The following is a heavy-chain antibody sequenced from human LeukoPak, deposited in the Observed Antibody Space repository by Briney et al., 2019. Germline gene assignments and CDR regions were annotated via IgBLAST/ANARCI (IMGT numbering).Heavy chain of an antibody. J-gene: IGHJ4*02. CDR1: GRSFSGYY. CDR2: INHSGST. Sequence: SETLSLTCAVYGRSFSGYYWSWIRQPPGKGLEWIGEINHSGSTNYNPSLKSRVTISVDTSKNQFSLKLSSVTAADTAVYYCAIRTYYYDSSGEYLGDYWGQGTLVTVSS. CDR3: AIRTYYYDSSGEYLGDY. V-gene: IGHV4-34*01. D-gene: IGHD3-22*01.